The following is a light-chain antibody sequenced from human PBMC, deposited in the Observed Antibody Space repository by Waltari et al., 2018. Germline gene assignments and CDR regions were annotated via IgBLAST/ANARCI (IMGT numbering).Light chain of an antibody. Sequence: DVVMTQSPLSLPVTLGQAASISCKSSQSLVPSDGNTHLPRFQQRPGQSPRRLIYRVFNRDSGVPDRFSGSGSGTDFTLKISRVEAEDVGVYYCMQGTHWPYTFGQGTKLDIK. V-gene: IGKV2-30*02. J-gene: IGKJ2*01. CDR3: MQGTHWPYT. CDR2: RVF. CDR1: QSLVPSDGNTH.